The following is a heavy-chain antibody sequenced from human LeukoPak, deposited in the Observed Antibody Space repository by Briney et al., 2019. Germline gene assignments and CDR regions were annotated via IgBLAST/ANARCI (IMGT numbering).Heavy chain of an antibody. Sequence: SETLSLTCAVYGGSFSGYYWSWIRQPPGKGLEWIGEISHSGSTNYNPSLKSRVTISVDTSKNQFSLKLSSVTAADAAVYYCARFSTGPGYWGQGTLVTVSS. J-gene: IGHJ4*02. CDR2: ISHSGST. CDR3: ARFSTGPGY. D-gene: IGHD3-3*02. CDR1: GGSFSGYY. V-gene: IGHV4-34*01.